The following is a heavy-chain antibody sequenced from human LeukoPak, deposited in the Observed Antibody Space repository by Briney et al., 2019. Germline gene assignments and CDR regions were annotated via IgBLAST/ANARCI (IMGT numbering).Heavy chain of an antibody. CDR1: GDSSSNYY. J-gene: IGHJ2*01. CDR3: ARKTVTSWCFDL. CDR2: VYYSGST. Sequence: SETLSLACTVSGDSSSNYYWSWIRQPPGKGLEWIGYVYYSGSTNYNPSLKSRVTISVDTSKNQFSLKLTSLTAADTAVYYCARKTVTSWCFDLWGRDTLVTVSS. V-gene: IGHV4-59*08. D-gene: IGHD4-17*01.